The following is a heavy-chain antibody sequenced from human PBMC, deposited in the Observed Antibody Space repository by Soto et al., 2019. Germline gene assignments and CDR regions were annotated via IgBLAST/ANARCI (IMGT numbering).Heavy chain of an antibody. D-gene: IGHD4-17*01. Sequence: GGSLRLSCAASGFTLSSHSMNWVRQAPGKGLEWVSYIGTSSRTTYYADSVKGRFTISRDSATNSLFLQMNSLRAEDTAVYYCARDFEDGDYVRLWGQGDYWGQGTLVTVSS. J-gene: IGHJ4*02. CDR2: IGTSSRTT. CDR3: ARDFEDGDYVRLWGQGDY. CDR1: GFTLSSHS. V-gene: IGHV3-48*01.